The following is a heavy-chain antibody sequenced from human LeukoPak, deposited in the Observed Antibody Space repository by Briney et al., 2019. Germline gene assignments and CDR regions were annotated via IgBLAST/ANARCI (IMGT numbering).Heavy chain of an antibody. D-gene: IGHD6-13*01. V-gene: IGHV1-2*02. J-gene: IGHJ3*02. CDR2: INPNSGGT. Sequence: ASVKVSCKASGGTFSSYAISWVRQAPGQGLEWMGWINPNSGGTNYAQKFQGRVTMTRDTSISTAYMELSRLRSDDTAVYYCARDGIAALDIWGQGTMVTVSS. CDR3: ARDGIAALDI. CDR1: GGTFSSYA.